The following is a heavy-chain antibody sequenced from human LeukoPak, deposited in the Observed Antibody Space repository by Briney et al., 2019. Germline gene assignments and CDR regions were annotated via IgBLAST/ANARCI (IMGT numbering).Heavy chain of an antibody. J-gene: IGHJ6*02. D-gene: IGHD4-23*01. CDR2: ISYAGSNK. CDR3: ARPVLFGNSELHYYYGMDV. Sequence: GGSLRLSCAASGFTFSTSAMHWVRQAPGLGLEWVAVISYAGSNKYYADSVKGRFTISRDNSKNTLYLQMNSLRAEDTAVYYCARPVLFGNSELHYYYGMDVWGQGTTVTVSS. V-gene: IGHV3-30*04. CDR1: GFTFSTSA.